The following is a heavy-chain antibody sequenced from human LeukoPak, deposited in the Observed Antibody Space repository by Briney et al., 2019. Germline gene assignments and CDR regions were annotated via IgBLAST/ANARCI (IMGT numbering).Heavy chain of an antibody. Sequence: GSSVKVSCKASGGTFSSYAISWGRQAPGQGLEWMGRFIPIFGTANYAQKFQGRVTITTDESTSTAYMELSSLRSEDTAVYYCARGAAYCGGDCRKPFDYWGQGTLVTVSS. CDR3: ARGAAYCGGDCRKPFDY. CDR1: GGTFSSYA. D-gene: IGHD2-21*02. J-gene: IGHJ4*02. V-gene: IGHV1-69*05. CDR2: FIPIFGTA.